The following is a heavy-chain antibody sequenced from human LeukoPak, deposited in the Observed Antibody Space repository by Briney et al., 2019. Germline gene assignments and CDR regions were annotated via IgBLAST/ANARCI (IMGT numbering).Heavy chain of an antibody. J-gene: IGHJ4*02. CDR2: INPSGGST. V-gene: IGHV1-46*01. CDR1: GYTFTSYY. Sequence: ASVKVSRKASGYTFTSYYIHWVRQAPGQGLEWMGRINPSGGSTIYAQKFQGRVTMTSDTSTSTVYMELSSLSSEDTAVYYCARKLRAAITDLDYWGQGILVTVSS. D-gene: IGHD5-24*01. CDR3: ARKLRAAITDLDY.